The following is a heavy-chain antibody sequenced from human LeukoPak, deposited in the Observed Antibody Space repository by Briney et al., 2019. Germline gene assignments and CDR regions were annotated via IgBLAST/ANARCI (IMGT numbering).Heavy chain of an antibody. Sequence: SVKVPCKASGGTFSSYAISWVRQAPGQGLEWMGRIIPILGIANYAQKFQGRVTITADKSTSTAYMELSSLRSEDTAVYYCAGDLVTYDSSGLSDYWGQGTLVTVSS. CDR3: AGDLVTYDSSGLSDY. D-gene: IGHD3-22*01. J-gene: IGHJ4*02. V-gene: IGHV1-69*04. CDR2: IIPILGIA. CDR1: GGTFSSYA.